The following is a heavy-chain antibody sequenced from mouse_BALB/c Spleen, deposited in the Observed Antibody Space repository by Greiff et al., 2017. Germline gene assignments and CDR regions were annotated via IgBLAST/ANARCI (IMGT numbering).Heavy chain of an antibody. CDR3: AGSGYGGFDY. CDR1: GYSITSCYS. CDR2: IHYSGST. D-gene: IGHD3-1*01. V-gene: IGHV3-1*02. Sequence: VQLQQSGPDLVQPSQSLSLSCTVSGYSITSCYSWYWIRQLPGNKLEWMGYIHYSGSTNYNPSLKSRISITRDTTKNHFFLQLNSVTTEDTATCYCAGSGYGGFDYWGQGTTLTVSS. J-gene: IGHJ2*01.